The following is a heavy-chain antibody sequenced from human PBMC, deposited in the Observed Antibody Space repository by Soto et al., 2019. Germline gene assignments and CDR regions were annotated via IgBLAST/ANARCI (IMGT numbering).Heavy chain of an antibody. D-gene: IGHD4-17*01. CDR2: IYGDGSKK. Sequence: QVQLVASGGGVVQPGRSLRLSCAASGFTFSNYGFHWVRQAPGKGLEWVAVIYGDGSKKYYVDSVKGRFTISRDNSRNIVYLQMNSVRGDETAVYYCASDYGDGSGFRFDYWGQGTLVTVSS. CDR1: GFTFSNYG. CDR3: ASDYGDGSGFRFDY. V-gene: IGHV3-33*01. J-gene: IGHJ4*02.